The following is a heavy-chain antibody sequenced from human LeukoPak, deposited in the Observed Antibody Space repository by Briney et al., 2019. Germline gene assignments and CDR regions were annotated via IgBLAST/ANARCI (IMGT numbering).Heavy chain of an antibody. CDR2: ISGSGGST. V-gene: IGHV3-23*01. D-gene: IGHD6-19*01. CDR3: ARGGGSGWYGSAFDI. J-gene: IGHJ3*02. CDR1: GFTFSSYA. Sequence: GGSLRLSCAASGFTFSSYAMSWVRQAPGKGLEWVSAISGSGGSTYYADSVKGRFTISRDNSKNTLYLQMNSLRAEDTAVYYCARGGGSGWYGSAFDIWGQGTMVTVSS.